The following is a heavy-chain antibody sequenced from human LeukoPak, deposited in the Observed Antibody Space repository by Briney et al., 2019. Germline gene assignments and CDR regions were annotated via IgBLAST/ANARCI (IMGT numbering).Heavy chain of an antibody. V-gene: IGHV1-2*02. CDR2: IHPNSGGT. D-gene: IGHD3-10*01. CDR1: GYTFTAYY. J-gene: IGHJ4*02. CDR3: ARDPGYYYGSGSYPY. Sequence: ASVKVSCKASGYTFTAYYVHWVRQAPGQGLEWMGWIHPNSGGTKYAQNFQGRVTMTRDTSSSTAYMELSSLRSDDTAVYYCARDPGYYYGSGSYPYWGQGTLVTVSS.